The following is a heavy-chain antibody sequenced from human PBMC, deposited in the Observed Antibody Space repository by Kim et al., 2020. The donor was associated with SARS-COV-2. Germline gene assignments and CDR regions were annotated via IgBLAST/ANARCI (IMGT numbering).Heavy chain of an antibody. V-gene: IGHV3-7*01. CDR2: ITPDGNEK. Sequence: GGSLRLSCVASGCILGKKWMIWVRQTTGKGLECVANITPDGNEKNYVDSVKGRFTLSRDTPKNTMYLQMNSLRAEDTAVYYCARASGIYSGLFMYWGQAPLVPVSS. CDR1: GCILGKKW. CDR3: ARASGIYSGLFMY. J-gene: IGHJ4*02. D-gene: IGHD1-26*01.